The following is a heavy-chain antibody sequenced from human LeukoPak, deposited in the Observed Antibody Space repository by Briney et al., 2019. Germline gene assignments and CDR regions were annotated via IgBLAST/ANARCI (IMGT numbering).Heavy chain of an antibody. J-gene: IGHJ6*02. D-gene: IGHD2-8*02. CDR3: ARAVYNEWKTSRPGGVYYYYYGMDV. CDR1: GYTFTSYG. V-gene: IGHV1-18*01. CDR2: ISAYNGNT. Sequence: APVKVSCKASGYTFTSYGISWVRQAPGQGLEWMGWISAYNGNTNYAQKLQGRVTMTTDTSTSTAYMELRSLRSDDTAVYYCARAVYNEWKTSRPGGVYYYYYGMDVWGQGTTVTVSS.